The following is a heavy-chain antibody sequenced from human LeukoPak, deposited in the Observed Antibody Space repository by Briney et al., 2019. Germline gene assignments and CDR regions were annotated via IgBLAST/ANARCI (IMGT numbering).Heavy chain of an antibody. D-gene: IGHD3-10*01. V-gene: IGHV3-21*01. J-gene: IGHJ3*02. CDR3: ARSEHWTFTMVRGVHDAFDI. CDR1: GFTFSSYS. Sequence: GGSLRLSCAASGFTFSSYSMNWVRQAPGKGLEWVSSISSSSSYIYYADSVKGRFTISRDNAKNSLYLQMNSLRAEDRAVYYCARSEHWTFTMVRGVHDAFDIWGQGTMVTVSS. CDR2: ISSSSSYI.